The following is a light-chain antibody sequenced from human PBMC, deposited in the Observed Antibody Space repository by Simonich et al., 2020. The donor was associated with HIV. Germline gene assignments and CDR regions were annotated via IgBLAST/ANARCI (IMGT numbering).Light chain of an antibody. CDR2: RNN. CDR3: AAWDDSLSGWV. Sequence: QSVLTQPPSASGTPGQRVTISCSGSSSNIRSNTVNWYQQLPGTAPKLLIYRNNQRPSGVPDRFSGSKSGNSASLAISGHRSEDEADYYCAAWDDSLSGWVFGGGTKLTVL. J-gene: IGLJ3*02. CDR1: SSNIRSNT. V-gene: IGLV1-47*01.